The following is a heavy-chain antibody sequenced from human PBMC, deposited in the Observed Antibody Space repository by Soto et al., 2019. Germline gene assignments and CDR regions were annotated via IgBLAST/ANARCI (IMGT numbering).Heavy chain of an antibody. Sequence: GGSLRLSCAASGFTFSSYAMSWVRQAPGKGLEWVSGISGGGGSTYYADSVKGRFTISRDNSKNTLYLQMNSLRAEDTAVYYCAKGGASAGGAFDIWGQGTMVTVSS. CDR2: ISGGGGST. CDR1: GFTFSSYA. D-gene: IGHD1-26*01. J-gene: IGHJ3*02. V-gene: IGHV3-23*01. CDR3: AKGGASAGGAFDI.